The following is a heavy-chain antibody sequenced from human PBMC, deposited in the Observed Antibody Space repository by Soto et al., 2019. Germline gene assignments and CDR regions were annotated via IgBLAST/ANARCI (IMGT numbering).Heavy chain of an antibody. CDR2: INPNSGGT. J-gene: IGHJ1*01. Sequence: ASVKVSCKASGYTFTGYYMHWVRQAPGQGLEWMGWINPNSGGTNYAQKFQGWVTMTRDTSISTAYMELSRLRSDDTAVYYCARDQCSSTSCYDFQHWGQGTLVTVSS. CDR3: ARDQCSSTSCYDFQH. CDR1: GYTFTGYY. D-gene: IGHD2-2*01. V-gene: IGHV1-2*04.